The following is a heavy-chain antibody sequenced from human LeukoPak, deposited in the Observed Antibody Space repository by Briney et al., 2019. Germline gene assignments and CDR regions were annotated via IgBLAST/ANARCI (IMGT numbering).Heavy chain of an antibody. Sequence: GGSLRLSCAASGFTFSSYSMNWVRQAPGKGLEWVSYISGSSSTIYYADSVKGRFTISRDNAKNSLYLPMNSLRAEDTAVYYCARVFKEIVVVYTGTAYYYGMDVWGQGTTVTVSS. J-gene: IGHJ6*02. V-gene: IGHV3-48*01. CDR1: GFTFSSYS. CDR3: ARVFKEIVVVYTGTAYYYGMDV. CDR2: ISGSSSTI. D-gene: IGHD2-15*01.